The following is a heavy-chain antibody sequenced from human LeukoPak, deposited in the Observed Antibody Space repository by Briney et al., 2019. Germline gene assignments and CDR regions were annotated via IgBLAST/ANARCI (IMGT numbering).Heavy chain of an antibody. D-gene: IGHD3-9*01. CDR3: ARDWDDILTGQFN. J-gene: IGHJ4*02. Sequence: YPGGSLRLSCAASRFTFSSYSMNSVRQAPGKGLEWVSSISSTSSYIYYADSVKGRFTISRDNAKNSLYLQMNSLRAEDTAVYYCARDWDDILTGQFNLGQGTLVTVSS. CDR1: RFTFSSYS. CDR2: ISSTSSYI. V-gene: IGHV3-21*01.